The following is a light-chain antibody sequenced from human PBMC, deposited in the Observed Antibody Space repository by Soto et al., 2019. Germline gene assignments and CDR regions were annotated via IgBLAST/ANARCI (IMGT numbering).Light chain of an antibody. V-gene: IGLV1-47*01. CDR3: AAWDDSLSGRV. J-gene: IGLJ1*01. Sequence: QSVLTQPPSASGTPGQRVTISCSGSSSNIGSNYVYWYQQLPGTAPKLLIYRNNQRPSGVPDRFSGSKSGTSASLAISRLRSEDEADYYCAAWDDSLSGRVFGTGTKLTVL. CDR1: SSNIGSNY. CDR2: RNN.